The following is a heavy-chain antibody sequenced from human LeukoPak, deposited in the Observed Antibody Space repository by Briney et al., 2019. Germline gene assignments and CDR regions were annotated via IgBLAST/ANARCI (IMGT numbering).Heavy chain of an antibody. J-gene: IGHJ4*02. Sequence: GGSLRLSCAASGFTFDDYAMHWVRQAPGKGLEWGSGISWNSGSIGYSDSVKGRFTISRDNAKNSLYLQMNSLRAEDTALYYCAKASMTTGPFDYWGQGTLVTVSS. CDR2: ISWNSGSI. CDR1: GFTFDDYA. D-gene: IGHD4-17*01. V-gene: IGHV3-9*01. CDR3: AKASMTTGPFDY.